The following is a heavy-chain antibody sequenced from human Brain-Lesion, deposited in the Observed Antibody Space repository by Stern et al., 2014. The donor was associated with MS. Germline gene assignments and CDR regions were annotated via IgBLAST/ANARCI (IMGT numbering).Heavy chain of an antibody. J-gene: IGHJ6*03. V-gene: IGHV4-59*08. CDR3: ARHGTEGYYYYYMDV. CDR1: GGSISSYY. D-gene: IGHD3/OR15-3a*01. Sequence: VQLVQSGPGLVKPSETLSLTCTVSGGSISSYYWSWIRQPPGKGLEWIGYIYYSGSTNYNPSLKSRVTISVDTSKNQLSLKLSSVTAADTAVYYCARHGTEGYYYYYMDVWGKGTTVTVSS. CDR2: IYYSGST.